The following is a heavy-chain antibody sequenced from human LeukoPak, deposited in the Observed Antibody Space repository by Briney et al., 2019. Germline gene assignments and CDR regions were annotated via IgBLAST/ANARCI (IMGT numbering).Heavy chain of an antibody. Sequence: WETLCLPCSVSGGSLTNYYWGWIRQPPGKGLEFIGDIHSDGTTNYDSSLQSRGAVSLDTSQIHFSLGPYYVTVADTAPFLWCRLNFRGGEALHFDTSGHGAPGTV. J-gene: IGHJ4*03. CDR3: CRLNFRGGEALHFDT. CDR1: GGSLTNYY. CDR2: IHSDGTT. D-gene: IGHD4/OR15-4a*01. V-gene: IGHV4-4*08.